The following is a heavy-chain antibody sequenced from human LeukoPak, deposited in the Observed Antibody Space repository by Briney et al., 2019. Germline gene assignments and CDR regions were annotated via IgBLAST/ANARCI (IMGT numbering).Heavy chain of an antibody. CDR1: GGSISSYY. CDR3: ARELARKEMATIRRWFDP. D-gene: IGHD5-24*01. J-gene: IGHJ5*02. CDR2: IYTSGST. V-gene: IGHV4-4*07. Sequence: ASETLSLTCTVSGGSISSYYWSWIRQPAGRGLEWIGRIYTSGSTNYNPSLKSRVTISVDTSKNQFSLKLSSVTAADTAVYYCARELARKEMATIRRWFDPWGQGTLVTVSS.